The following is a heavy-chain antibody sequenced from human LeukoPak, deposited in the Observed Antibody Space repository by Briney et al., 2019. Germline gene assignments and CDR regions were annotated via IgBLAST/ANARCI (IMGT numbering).Heavy chain of an antibody. Sequence: GGSLRLSCAASGFTFSSYAMSWVRQAPGKGLEWVSAISGSGGSTYYADSVKGRFTISRDNSKNTLYLQMNSLRAEDTAVYYCAKDERGYSSGWYSPSYFDYWGQGTLVTVSS. J-gene: IGHJ4*02. CDR1: GFTFSSYA. CDR2: ISGSGGST. CDR3: AKDERGYSSGWYSPSYFDY. D-gene: IGHD6-19*01. V-gene: IGHV3-23*01.